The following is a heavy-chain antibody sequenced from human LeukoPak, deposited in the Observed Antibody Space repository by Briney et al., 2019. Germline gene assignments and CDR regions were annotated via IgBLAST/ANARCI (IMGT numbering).Heavy chain of an antibody. Sequence: PGGSLRLSCAASGFTFSSYALHWVRQAPGKGLESVSTISYNGGSTYYANSVKGRFTISRDNSKNTLYLQMGSLRPEDMAVYYCARDGYSSSRPYYFDYWGQGTLVTVSS. V-gene: IGHV3-64*01. CDR1: GFTFSSYA. CDR2: ISYNGGST. D-gene: IGHD6-13*01. CDR3: ARDGYSSSRPYYFDY. J-gene: IGHJ4*02.